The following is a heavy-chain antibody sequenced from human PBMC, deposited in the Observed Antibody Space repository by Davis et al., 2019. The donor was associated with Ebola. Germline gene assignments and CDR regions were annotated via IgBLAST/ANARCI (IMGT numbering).Heavy chain of an antibody. V-gene: IGHV1-18*04. CDR2: ISAYNGNT. CDR1: VYTFTSYY. D-gene: IGHD1-7*01. Sequence: ASVTLSCKASVYTFTSYYMHWVRQAPGQGLEWMGWISAYNGNTNYAQKLQGRVTMTTDTSTSTAYMELRSLRSDDTAVYYCARDSYNWNYDYWGQGTLVTVSS. CDR3: ARDSYNWNYDY. J-gene: IGHJ4*02.